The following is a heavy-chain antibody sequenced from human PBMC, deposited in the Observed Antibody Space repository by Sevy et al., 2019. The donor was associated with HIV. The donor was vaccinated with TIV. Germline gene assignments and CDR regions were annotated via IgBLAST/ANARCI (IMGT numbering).Heavy chain of an antibody. D-gene: IGHD6-13*01. Sequence: GGSLRLSCTASGFTFSNFGMHWVRQVPGKGLEWVTFIRYDGSDKYYATSVKGRFTISRDDSKNTLYLQMDSLRAEDTAIYYCAKDLAGPGRRYFDYWGQGTLVTVSS. J-gene: IGHJ4*02. CDR2: IRYDGSDK. CDR1: GFTFSNFG. CDR3: AKDLAGPGRRYFDY. V-gene: IGHV3-30*02.